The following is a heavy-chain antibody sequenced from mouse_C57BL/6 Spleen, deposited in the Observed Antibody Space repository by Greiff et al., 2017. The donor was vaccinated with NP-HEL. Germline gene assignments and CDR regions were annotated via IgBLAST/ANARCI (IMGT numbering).Heavy chain of an antibody. D-gene: IGHD2-13*01. CDR1: GFTFSSYA. Sequence: EVQRVESGEGLVKPGGSLKLSCAASGFTFSSYAMSWVRQTPEKRLEWVAYISSGGDYIYYADTVKGRYTITRDNARNTLYLQMSSLKSEDTAMYYCTRVRIYYGDYVSYYLDYWGQGTTLTVSS. CDR3: TRVRIYYGDYVSYYLDY. V-gene: IGHV5-9-1*02. CDR2: ISSGGDYI. J-gene: IGHJ2*01.